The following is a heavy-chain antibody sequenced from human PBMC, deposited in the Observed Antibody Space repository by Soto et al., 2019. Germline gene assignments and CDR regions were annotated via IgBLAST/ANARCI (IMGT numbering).Heavy chain of an antibody. D-gene: IGHD6-19*01. CDR1: GFTFSDYY. Sequence: QVQLVESGGGLVKPGGSLRLSCAASGFTFSDYYMSWIRQAPGKGLEWVSYISSSSSYTNYADSVKGRFTISRDNAKNSLYLQMNSLRAEDTAVYYCARDIAVAAGFHYWGQGTLVTVSS. CDR3: ARDIAVAAGFHY. J-gene: IGHJ4*02. V-gene: IGHV3-11*05. CDR2: ISSSSSYT.